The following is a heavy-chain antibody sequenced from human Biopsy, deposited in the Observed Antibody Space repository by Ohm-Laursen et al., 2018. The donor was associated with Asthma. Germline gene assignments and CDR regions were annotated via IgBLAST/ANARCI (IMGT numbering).Heavy chain of an antibody. D-gene: IGHD6-19*01. CDR1: GGSINIGDYY. J-gene: IGHJ6*02. V-gene: IGHV4-39*01. Sequence: SDTLSLTCTVSGGSINIGDYYWGWIRQPPGKGLEWIGGIYYSGTTYYNPSLESRVTVSADTSKNQFSLKLTSVTAADTAVYYCVRQSGYRSGWPKLLFVYYGMDVWGPGTTVTVSS. CDR2: IYYSGTT. CDR3: VRQSGYRSGWPKLLFVYYGMDV.